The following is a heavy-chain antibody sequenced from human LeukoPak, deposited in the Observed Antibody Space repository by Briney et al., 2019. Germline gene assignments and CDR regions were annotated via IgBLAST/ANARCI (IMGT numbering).Heavy chain of an antibody. J-gene: IGHJ5*02. CDR2: TNPNSGNT. Sequence: GASVKVSCKASGYTFTSYDINWVRQATGQGLEWMGWTNPNSGNTGYAQKFQGRVTMTRNTSISTAYMELSSLRSEDTAVYYCARTKARVITNNWFDPWGQGTLVTVSS. D-gene: IGHD3-22*01. CDR3: ARTKARVITNNWFDP. CDR1: GYTFTSYD. V-gene: IGHV1-8*01.